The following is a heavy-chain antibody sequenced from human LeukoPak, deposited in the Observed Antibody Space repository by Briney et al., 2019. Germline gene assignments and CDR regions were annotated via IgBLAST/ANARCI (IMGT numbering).Heavy chain of an antibody. J-gene: IGHJ3*02. D-gene: IGHD6-19*01. CDR1: GGSISNYY. CDR2: IYYSGST. Sequence: PSETLSLTCTVSGGSISNYYWSWIRQPPGKGLEWIGYIYYSGSTNYNPSLKSRVTISVDTSKDQFSLELSSVTAADTAVYYCARDRGVAGGNAFDIWGQGTMVTVSS. V-gene: IGHV4-59*01. CDR3: ARDRGVAGGNAFDI.